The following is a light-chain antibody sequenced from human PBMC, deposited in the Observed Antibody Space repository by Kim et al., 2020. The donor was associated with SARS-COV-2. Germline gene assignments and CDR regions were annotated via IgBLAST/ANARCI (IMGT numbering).Light chain of an antibody. V-gene: IGKV1-5*03. CDR1: QNIHIW. J-gene: IGKJ1*01. Sequence: ATEGDRVTISCRASQNIHIWLAWFQQKPGKAPRVLMDKASTLESGVPSRFSGSGSGTEFTLTINSLQPDDSATYYCQQYDVHPETFGQGTKVEVK. CDR2: KAS. CDR3: QQYDVHPET.